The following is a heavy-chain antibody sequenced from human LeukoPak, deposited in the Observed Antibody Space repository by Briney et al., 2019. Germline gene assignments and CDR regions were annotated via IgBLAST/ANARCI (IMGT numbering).Heavy chain of an antibody. J-gene: IGHJ4*02. CDR3: ARGGGYSGSYYRTVDY. V-gene: IGHV4-39*07. Sequence: SETLSLTCTVSGGSISRSTYYWAWIRQPPGKGLEWIGSIYYSGSTNYSPSLKSRFTISVDTSKNQFSLKLSSVTAADTAVYYCARGGGYSGSYYRTVDYWGQGTLVTVSS. CDR2: IYYSGST. D-gene: IGHD1-26*01. CDR1: GGSISRSTYY.